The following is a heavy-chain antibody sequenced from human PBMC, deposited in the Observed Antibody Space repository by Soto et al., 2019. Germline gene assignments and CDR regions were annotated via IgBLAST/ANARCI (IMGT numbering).Heavy chain of an antibody. CDR1: GGTFSSYA. Sequence: ASVKVSCKASGGTFSSYAISWVRQAPGQGLEWMGGIIPIFGTANYAQKFQGRVTITADESTSTAYMELSSLRSEDTAVYYCLLGYCSGGSCSKQYYYYYGMDVWGQGTTVTVSS. D-gene: IGHD2-15*01. CDR2: IIPIFGTA. V-gene: IGHV1-69*13. CDR3: LLGYCSGGSCSKQYYYYYGMDV. J-gene: IGHJ6*02.